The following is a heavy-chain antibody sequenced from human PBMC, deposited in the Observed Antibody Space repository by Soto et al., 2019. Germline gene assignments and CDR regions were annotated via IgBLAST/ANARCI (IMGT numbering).Heavy chain of an antibody. Sequence: AASVKVSCKASGYTFTSYAMHWVRQAPGQRLEWMGWISAGNGNTKYSQKFQGRVTITRDTSASTAYMELSSLRSEDTAVYYCARAYSSSSRDAFDIWGQGTMVTVSS. CDR3: ARAYSSSSRDAFDI. CDR1: GYTFTSYA. CDR2: ISAGNGNT. D-gene: IGHD6-6*01. V-gene: IGHV1-3*01. J-gene: IGHJ3*02.